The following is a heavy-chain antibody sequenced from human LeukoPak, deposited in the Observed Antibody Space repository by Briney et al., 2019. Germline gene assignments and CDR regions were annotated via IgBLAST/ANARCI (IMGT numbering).Heavy chain of an antibody. D-gene: IGHD3-10*01. CDR3: AKYGSGTYYNGLH. Sequence: PGGSLRLSCAASGFTFHNYAIHWVRQAPGKGLEWVAAISGSGGGTDYADSVKGRFTISRDNSKNTLYLQMNSLRDEDTALYYCAKYGSGTYYNGLHWGQGTLVTVSS. V-gene: IGHV3-23*01. CDR1: GFTFHNYA. J-gene: IGHJ4*02. CDR2: ISGSGGGT.